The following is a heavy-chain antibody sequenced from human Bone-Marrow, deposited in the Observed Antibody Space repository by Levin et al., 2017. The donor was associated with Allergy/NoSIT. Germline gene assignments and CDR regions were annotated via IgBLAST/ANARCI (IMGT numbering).Heavy chain of an antibody. CDR1: GFTVSSHY. J-gene: IGHJ4*02. CDR2: IYSGGNT. Sequence: GESLKISCTASGFTVSSHYMTWVRQALGKGLEWVSVIYSGGNTYYADSVKGRFTVSRDNSKDTVFLQMNSLRAEDTAVYYCARAASCSGGSCYRGLDYWGQGTLVTVSS. V-gene: IGHV3-53*01. D-gene: IGHD2-15*01. CDR3: ARAASCSGGSCYRGLDY.